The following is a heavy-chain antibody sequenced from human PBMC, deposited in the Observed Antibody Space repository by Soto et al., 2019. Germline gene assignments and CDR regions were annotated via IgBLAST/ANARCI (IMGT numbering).Heavy chain of an antibody. J-gene: IGHJ4*02. CDR1: GFTFSSFA. Sequence: QVQLVESGGGVVQPGRSLRLSCAASGFTFSSFAIHWVHQAPGKGLEWVSRISYDGSNKYYADSVKGRFTISRDNSKNTLYLQMNSLRAEDTAVYYCARAYDSSMNYFDYWGQGTLVTVSS. V-gene: IGHV3-30-3*01. D-gene: IGHD3-22*01. CDR2: ISYDGSNK. CDR3: ARAYDSSMNYFDY.